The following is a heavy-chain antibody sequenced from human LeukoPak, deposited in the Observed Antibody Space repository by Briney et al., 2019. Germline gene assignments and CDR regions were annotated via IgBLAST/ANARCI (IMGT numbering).Heavy chain of an antibody. CDR2: ISSSSTYI. J-gene: IGHJ4*02. V-gene: IGHV3-21*04. CDR1: GFSFSTYS. D-gene: IGHD6-6*01. CDR3: ARSYSSSPEFDF. Sequence: GESLRLSCAASGFSFSTYSMNWVRQAPGKGLKWVSSISSSSTYIYYAASLKGRFTISRDNAKNSLFLQMDSLRAEDTAVYYCARSYSSSPEFDFWGQGTLVTVSA.